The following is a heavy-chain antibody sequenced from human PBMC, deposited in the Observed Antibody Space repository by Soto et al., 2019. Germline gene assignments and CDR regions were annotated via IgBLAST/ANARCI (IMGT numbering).Heavy chain of an antibody. V-gene: IGHV4-31*03. Sequence: SETLSLTCTVSGGSIRSGGYYWSWVRQNPRKGLEWIGNIYYSGNTYYNPSLKSRLTISVDTSKNQFSLNLSSVTAADTAVYYCARDRLMATAGTARYYFCLDDWRQVTTVTVSS. CDR3: ARDRLMATAGTARYYFCLDD. J-gene: IGHJ6*02. CDR1: GGSIRSGGYY. D-gene: IGHD5-18*01. CDR2: IYYSGNT.